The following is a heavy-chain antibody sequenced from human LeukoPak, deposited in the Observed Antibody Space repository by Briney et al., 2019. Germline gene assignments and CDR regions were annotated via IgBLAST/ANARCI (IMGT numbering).Heavy chain of an antibody. CDR1: GGSFSGNY. V-gene: IGHV4-34*01. D-gene: IGHD6-13*01. Sequence: SETQSLTCAVYGGSFSGNYWSWSRQPPGKGLEWIGEINHSGSTNYNPSLKSRVTISVDTSKNQFSLKLSSVTAADTAVYYCARRAIAPYFDYWGQGTLVTVSS. CDR2: INHSGST. CDR3: ARRAIAPYFDY. J-gene: IGHJ4*02.